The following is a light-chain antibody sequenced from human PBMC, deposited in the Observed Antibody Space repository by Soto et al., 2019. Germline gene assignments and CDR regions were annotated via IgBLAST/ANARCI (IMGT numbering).Light chain of an antibody. V-gene: IGLV2-14*01. CDR2: DVS. CDR3: SSYTSSSTLYV. CDR1: SSDVGGYKY. Sequence: QSVLTQPASVSGSPGQSITISCTGTSSDVGGYKYVSWYQQHPGKAPKLMIYDVSNRPSGVSNRFSGSKSGNTASLTISGLQAEDEADYYCSSYTSSSTLYVFGTGTKATV. J-gene: IGLJ1*01.